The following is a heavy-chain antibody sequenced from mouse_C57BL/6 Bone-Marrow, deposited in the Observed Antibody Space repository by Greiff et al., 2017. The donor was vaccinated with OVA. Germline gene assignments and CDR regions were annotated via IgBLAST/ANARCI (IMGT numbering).Heavy chain of an antibody. V-gene: IGHV1-64*01. Sequence: QVQLQQPGAELVKPGASVKLSCKASGYTFTSYWMHWVKQRPGQGLEWIGMIHPNSGSTNYNEKFKSKATLTVDKSSSTAYMQLSSLTSEDSAVYYCARGDYGSYWYFDVGGTGTTVTVSS. CDR3: ARGDYGSYWYFDV. J-gene: IGHJ1*03. CDR2: IHPNSGST. D-gene: IGHD1-1*01. CDR1: GYTFTSYW.